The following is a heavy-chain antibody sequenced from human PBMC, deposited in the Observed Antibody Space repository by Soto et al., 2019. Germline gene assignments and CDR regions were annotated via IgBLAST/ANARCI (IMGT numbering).Heavy chain of an antibody. CDR2: INPNSGGT. J-gene: IGHJ5*02. CDR3: AREGVVEGAGTYCSSTSCILPDNWFDP. Sequence: ASVKVSCKASGYTFTGYYMHWVRQAPGQGLEWMGWINPNSGGTNYAQKFQGWVTMTRDTSISTAYMELSRLRSDDTAVYYCAREGVVEGAGTYCSSTSCILPDNWFDPWGQGTLVTVSS. D-gene: IGHD2-2*01. CDR1: GYTFTGYY. V-gene: IGHV1-2*04.